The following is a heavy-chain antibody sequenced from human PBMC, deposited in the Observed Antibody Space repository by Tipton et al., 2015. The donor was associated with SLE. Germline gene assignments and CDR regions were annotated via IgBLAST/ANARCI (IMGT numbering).Heavy chain of an antibody. Sequence: QSGPEVKKPGASVKVSFKASGYTFTSYGISWVRQAPGQGLEWMGWISAYNGNTNYAQKLQGRVTMTTDTSTTTAYMELRSLRSDEAAVYYCARGGVEVVVAATRYFAYWGQGTLVTVSS. CDR3: ARGGVEVVVAATRYFAY. CDR1: GYTFTSYG. V-gene: IGHV1-18*01. D-gene: IGHD2-15*01. CDR2: ISAYNGNT. J-gene: IGHJ4*02.